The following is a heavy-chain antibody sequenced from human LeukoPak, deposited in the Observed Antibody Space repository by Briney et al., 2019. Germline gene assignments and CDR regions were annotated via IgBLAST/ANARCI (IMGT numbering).Heavy chain of an antibody. CDR1: GGSISSGSYY. Sequence: SETLSLTCTVSGGSISSGSYYWSWIRQPAGKGLEWIGRIYTSGSTNYNPSLKSRVTISVDTSKNQFSLKLSSVTAAGTAVYYCARGLGTSGCRWGQGTLVTVSS. V-gene: IGHV4-61*02. D-gene: IGHD1-7*01. CDR2: IYTSGST. J-gene: IGHJ4*02. CDR3: ARGLGTSGCR.